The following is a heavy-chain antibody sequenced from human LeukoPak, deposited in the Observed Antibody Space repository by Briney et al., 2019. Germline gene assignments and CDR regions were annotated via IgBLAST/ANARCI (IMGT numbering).Heavy chain of an antibody. CDR3: ATAYYGSGSYYKPEYYFDY. D-gene: IGHD3-10*01. Sequence: PGGSLRLSCAASGFTFSDYYMSWIRQAPGKGLEWVSYISSSGSTIYYADSVKGRFTISRDNAKNSLYLQMNSLRAEDTAVYYCATAYYGSGSYYKPEYYFDYWGQGTLVTVSS. CDR2: ISSSGSTI. V-gene: IGHV3-11*04. J-gene: IGHJ4*02. CDR1: GFTFSDYY.